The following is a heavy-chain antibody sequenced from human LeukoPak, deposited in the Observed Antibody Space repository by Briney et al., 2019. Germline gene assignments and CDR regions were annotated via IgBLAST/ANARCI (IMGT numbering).Heavy chain of an antibody. CDR1: GYSISIGYY. V-gene: IGHV4-38-2*02. D-gene: IGHD6-13*01. Sequence: SETLSLTCSVSGYSISIGYYWAWIRQPPGMGLEWIVNIYHGGSTYYNPSLKSRVTISVNTSKNQFSLKLSSVTAADTAVYYCARGYSSSWYFNWFDPWGQGTLVTVSS. CDR3: ARGYSSSWYFNWFDP. J-gene: IGHJ5*02. CDR2: IYHGGST.